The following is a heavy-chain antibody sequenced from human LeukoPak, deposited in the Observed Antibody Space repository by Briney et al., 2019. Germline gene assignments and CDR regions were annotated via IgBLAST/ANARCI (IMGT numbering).Heavy chain of an antibody. Sequence: GGSLRLSCAGSGFSVSNYYMSWVRQAPGKGLEWVSLIRDSGETFYADSVKGRFTISRDNSKNTMYLQMNRLRVEDTAVHFCARDRAVTQDWVEFDSWGQGTLVTVSS. J-gene: IGHJ5*01. CDR2: IRDSGET. CDR3: ARDRAVTQDWVEFDS. V-gene: IGHV3-66*03. CDR1: GFSVSNYY. D-gene: IGHD4-17*01.